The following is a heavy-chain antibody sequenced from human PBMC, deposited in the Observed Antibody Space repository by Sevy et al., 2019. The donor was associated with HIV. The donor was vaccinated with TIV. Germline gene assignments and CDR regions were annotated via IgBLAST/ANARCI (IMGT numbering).Heavy chain of an antibody. J-gene: IGHJ4*02. CDR3: ARANEYYDLRSGYTTGYFDY. CDR1: GFTFSSYA. Sequence: GGSLRLSCAASGFTFSSYAMHWVRQAPGKGLEWVAVISYDGSNKYYADSVKGRFTISRDNSKNTLYLQMNSLRAEDTAVYYCARANEYYDLRSGYTTGYFDYWGQGTLVTVSS. V-gene: IGHV3-30-3*01. CDR2: ISYDGSNK. D-gene: IGHD3-3*01.